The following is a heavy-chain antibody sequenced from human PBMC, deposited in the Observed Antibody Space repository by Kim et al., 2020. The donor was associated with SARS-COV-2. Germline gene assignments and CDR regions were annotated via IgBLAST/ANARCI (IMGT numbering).Heavy chain of an antibody. CDR1: SFTFSNYA. Sequence: GGSLRLSCAASSFTFSNYAMSWVRQAPGKGLEWVSGISVSGGTTYYADSVKGRFTISRDNSKNTLYLQMNSLRAEDTAIYYCAKKIGSGFYQGVDYWGQGTLVTVSS. CDR3: AKKIGSGFYQGVDY. V-gene: IGHV3-23*01. J-gene: IGHJ4*02. CDR2: ISVSGGTT. D-gene: IGHD3-3*01.